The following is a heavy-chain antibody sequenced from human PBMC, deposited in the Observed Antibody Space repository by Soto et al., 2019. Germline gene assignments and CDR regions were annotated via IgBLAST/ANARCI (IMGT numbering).Heavy chain of an antibody. CDR2: IYHSGST. D-gene: IGHD6-13*01. J-gene: IGHJ3*02. V-gene: IGHV4-34*01. Sequence: SETLSLTCAVYGGSFSDTYWNWFRQPPGKGLEWIGYIYHSGSTNYNPSLTSRVTISVDTSKNQFSLKLSSVTAADTAVYYCARVDSIAAAGSDAFDIWGQGTMVTVSS. CDR3: ARVDSIAAAGSDAFDI. CDR1: GGSFSDTY.